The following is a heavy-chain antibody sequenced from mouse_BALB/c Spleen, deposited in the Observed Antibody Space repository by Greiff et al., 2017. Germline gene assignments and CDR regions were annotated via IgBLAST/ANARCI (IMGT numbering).Heavy chain of an antibody. Sequence: EVMLVESGGGLVQPGGSLKLSCAASGFTFSSYTMSWVRQTPEKRLEWVAYISNGGGSTYYPDTVKGRFTISRDNAKNTLYLQMSSLKSEDTAMYYCASLGSFAYWGQGTLVTVSA. V-gene: IGHV5-12-2*01. J-gene: IGHJ3*01. CDR3: ASLGSFAY. CDR1: GFTFSSYT. D-gene: IGHD4-1*01. CDR2: ISNGGGST.